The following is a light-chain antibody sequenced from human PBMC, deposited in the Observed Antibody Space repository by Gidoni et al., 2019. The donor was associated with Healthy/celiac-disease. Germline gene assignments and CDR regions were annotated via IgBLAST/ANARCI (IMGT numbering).Light chain of an antibody. CDR3: QQSRNWQPGFT. V-gene: IGKV3D-11*02. CDR2: DAS. J-gene: IGKJ3*01. CDR1: QSVSSY. Sequence: EIVLTQSPATRSLSPGERATLACRASQSVSSYLAWYQQKPGQVPRPRIYDASTRTTGIRARYRGSGAGTDFNLTISSLEPEDVAVYYCQQSRNWQPGFTCGPGTKVEIK.